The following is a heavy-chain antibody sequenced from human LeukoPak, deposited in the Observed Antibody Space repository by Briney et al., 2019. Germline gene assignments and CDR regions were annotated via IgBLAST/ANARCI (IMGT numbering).Heavy chain of an antibody. V-gene: IGHV3-11*04. CDR3: ARDAASGKQWSQHTSNNWFDP. D-gene: IGHD6-19*01. J-gene: IGHJ5*02. CDR2: ISGSGTTI. CDR1: GFTFGDNY. Sequence: GGSLRLSCVASGFTFGDNYMSWIRQAPGKGLECLSYISGSGTTIYYADSVKGRFTISRDNAKDSLYLQMNSLRAEDTAVYYCARDAASGKQWSQHTSNNWFDPWGQGTLVTVSS.